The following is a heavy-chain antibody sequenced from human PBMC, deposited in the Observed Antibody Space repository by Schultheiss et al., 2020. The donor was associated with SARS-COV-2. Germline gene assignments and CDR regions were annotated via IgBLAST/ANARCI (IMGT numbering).Heavy chain of an antibody. CDR2: ISWNSGSI. D-gene: IGHD1-26*01. CDR1: GFTFDDYA. Sequence: SLKISCAASGFTFDDYAMHWVRQAPGKGLEWVSGISWNSGSIGYADSVKGRFTISRDNSKNTLYLQMNSLRAEDTAVYYCAKRAPSGSYYYYYYMDVWGKGTTVTVSS. J-gene: IGHJ6*03. V-gene: IGHV3-9*01. CDR3: AKRAPSGSYYYYYYMDV.